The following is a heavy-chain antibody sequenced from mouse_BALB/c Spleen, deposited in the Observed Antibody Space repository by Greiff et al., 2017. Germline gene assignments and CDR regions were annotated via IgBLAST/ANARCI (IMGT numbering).Heavy chain of an antibody. D-gene: IGHD2-10*01. Sequence: EVKLVESGGGLVQPGGSLKLSCAASGFTFSSYGMSWVRQTPDKRLELVATINSNGGSTYYPDSVKGRFTISRDNAKNTLYLQMSSLKSEDTAMYYCARAYYGNYAWFAYWGQGTLVTVSA. CDR2: INSNGGST. CDR1: GFTFSSYG. V-gene: IGHV5-6-3*01. CDR3: ARAYYGNYAWFAY. J-gene: IGHJ3*01.